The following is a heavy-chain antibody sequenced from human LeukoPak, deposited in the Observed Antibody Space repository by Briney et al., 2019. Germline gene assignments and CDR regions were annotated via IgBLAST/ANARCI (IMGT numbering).Heavy chain of an antibody. Sequence: PSETLSLTCTVSGGSIGTYYWSWIRQPAGKGLEWIGRMFTTGGANYNPSLKSRVTMSLDTSKNLFSLKLKSVTAADTAVYYCVRDGRSWGSLWGQGALVTVSS. D-gene: IGHD2-15*01. CDR3: VRDGRSWGSL. J-gene: IGHJ4*02. CDR2: MFTTGGA. V-gene: IGHV4-4*07. CDR1: GGSIGTYY.